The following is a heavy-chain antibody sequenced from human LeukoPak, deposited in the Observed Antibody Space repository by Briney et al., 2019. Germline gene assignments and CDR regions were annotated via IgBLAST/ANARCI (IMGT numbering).Heavy chain of an antibody. CDR2: IYTNGSP. J-gene: IGHJ4*02. V-gene: IGHV4-4*07. Sequence: KSSETLSLTCTVSGASISSYYWSWIRQPAGKGLEWIGRIYTNGSPNYNPSLQSRVTMSVDTSKNQFSLKLKSVTAADTAVYHCARALGPYYFDYWGQGTLVTVSS. CDR3: ARALGPYYFDY. CDR1: GASISSYY.